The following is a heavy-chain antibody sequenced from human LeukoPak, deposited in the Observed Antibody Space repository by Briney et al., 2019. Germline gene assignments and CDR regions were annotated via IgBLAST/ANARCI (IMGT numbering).Heavy chain of an antibody. J-gene: IGHJ4*02. V-gene: IGHV3-23*01. D-gene: IGHD3-22*01. CDR1: GFTFSSYA. CDR2: ISGSGGST. Sequence: GGSLRLSCAASGFTFSSYAMSWVRQAPGKGLEWVSAISGSGGSTYYADSVKGRFTISRDNSKNTLYLQMNSLRAEDTAVYYCARWNYDNGAYYLDYWGRGTLVTVSS. CDR3: ARWNYDNGAYYLDY.